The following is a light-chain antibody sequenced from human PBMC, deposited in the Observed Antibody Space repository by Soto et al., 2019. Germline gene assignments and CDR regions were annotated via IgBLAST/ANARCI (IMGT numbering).Light chain of an antibody. J-gene: IGKJ4*01. CDR2: GVS. V-gene: IGKV1-39*01. CDR1: QRISSY. Sequence: DIPMTQSPSSLSASVGDRVTITCRASQRISSYLNWYQQKPGKAPRLLIYGVSSLETGVPARFSGSGTGTDFTLTISNLQPEDFATYYCQQTYRTALTFGGGTRVEI. CDR3: QQTYRTALT.